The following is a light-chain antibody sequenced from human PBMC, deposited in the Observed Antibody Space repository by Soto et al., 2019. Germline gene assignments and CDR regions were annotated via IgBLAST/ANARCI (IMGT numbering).Light chain of an antibody. CDR3: CSLTTSHTYV. CDR2: EGT. J-gene: IGLJ1*01. V-gene: IGLV2-14*02. Sequence: QSALTQPASVSGSPGQSITISCTRSSTDFENYNLVSWYQHCPDKAPKLIIYEGTKRPSGVSNRYSGSKSGNSASLTISGLQADDEADYYCCSLTTSHTYVFGSGTKLTVL. CDR1: STDFENYNL.